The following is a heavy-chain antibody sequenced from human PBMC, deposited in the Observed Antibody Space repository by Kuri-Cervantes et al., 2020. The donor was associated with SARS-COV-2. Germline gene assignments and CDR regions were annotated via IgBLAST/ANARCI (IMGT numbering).Heavy chain of an antibody. Sequence: GESLKISCAASGFTFSDSAMHWVRQAPGKGLEWVAFISYDGSSKDYADSVKGRLTISRYNSKNTLYLQMKSLRAEDTAVFYCAREGNEDAFDIWGQGTMVTVSS. CDR2: ISYDGSSK. CDR1: GFTFSDSA. J-gene: IGHJ3*02. V-gene: IGHV3-30*04. CDR3: AREGNEDAFDI.